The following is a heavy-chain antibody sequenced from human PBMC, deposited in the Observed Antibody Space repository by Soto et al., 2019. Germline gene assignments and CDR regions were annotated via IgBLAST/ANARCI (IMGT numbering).Heavy chain of an antibody. D-gene: IGHD6-25*01. CDR3: ATTGSSETFDY. CDR1: GFTLSDYY. Sequence: QVQLVESGGGLVKPGGSLRLSCAASGFTLSDYYMSWIRQAPGKGLEWVSYISSSSSYTNYADSVKGRFTISRDNAKNSLYLQMNSLTAEDTAVYYCATTGSSETFDYWGQGTLVTVSS. V-gene: IGHV3-11*05. J-gene: IGHJ4*02. CDR2: ISSSSSYT.